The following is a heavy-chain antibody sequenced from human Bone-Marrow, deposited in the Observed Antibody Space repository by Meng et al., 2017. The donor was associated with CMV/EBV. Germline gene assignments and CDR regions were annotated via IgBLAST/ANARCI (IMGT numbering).Heavy chain of an antibody. Sequence: GGSLRLSCAASGFTFSSYSMNWVRQAPGKGLEWVSGISWNSGSIGYADSVKGRFTISRDNAKNSLYLQMNSLRAEDMALYYCTRPFAYYDFWSGLYGMDVWGQGTTVTVSS. CDR1: GFTFSSYS. CDR3: TRPFAYYDFWSGLYGMDV. V-gene: IGHV3-9*03. CDR2: ISWNSGSI. J-gene: IGHJ6*02. D-gene: IGHD3-3*01.